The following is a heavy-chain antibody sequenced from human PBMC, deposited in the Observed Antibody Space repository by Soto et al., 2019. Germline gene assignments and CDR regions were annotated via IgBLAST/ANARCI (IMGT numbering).Heavy chain of an antibody. CDR2: ISGSGGST. CDR1: GFTFSSYA. D-gene: IGHD3-9*01. V-gene: IGHV3-23*01. CDR3: AKHVWGITIFGGMDV. J-gene: IGHJ6*02. Sequence: EVQLLESGGGLVQPGGSLRLSCAASGFTFSSYAMSWVRQAPGKGLEWVSAISGSGGSTYYADSVKGRFTISRDNSKNTLYLQMNSLRAADTAVYYCAKHVWGITIFGGMDVWGQGTTVTVSS.